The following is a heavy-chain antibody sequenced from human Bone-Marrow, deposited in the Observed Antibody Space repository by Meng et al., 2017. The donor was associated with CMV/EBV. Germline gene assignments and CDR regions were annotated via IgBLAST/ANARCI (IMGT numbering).Heavy chain of an antibody. CDR2: ISAYNGNT. Sequence: ASVKVSCKASGYTFTSYGISWVRQAPGQGLEWMGWISAYNGNTNYAQKLQGRVTITADKSTSTAYMELSSLRSEDPAVYYWSSGGSVSYYYYYGMDYWGQGTTVTVSS. D-gene: IGHD3-10*01. CDR1: GYTFTSYG. J-gene: IGHJ6*02. CDR3: SSGGSVSYYYYYGMDY. V-gene: IGHV1-18*01.